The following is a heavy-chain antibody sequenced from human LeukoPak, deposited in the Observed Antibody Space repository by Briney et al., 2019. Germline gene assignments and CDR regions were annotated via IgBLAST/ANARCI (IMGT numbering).Heavy chain of an antibody. CDR3: TRGYCSGGSCYSPFDY. D-gene: IGHD2-15*01. J-gene: IGHJ4*02. CDR1: GFTFSNAW. V-gene: IGHV3-15*07. Sequence: GGSLRLTCAASGFTFSNAWMNWVRQAPGKGLGWVGRIKSKTDGGTTDYAAPVKGRFTFSRDDSKNTLYLQMNSLKTEDTAVYYCTRGYCSGGSCYSPFDYWGQGTLVTVSS. CDR2: IKSKTDGGTT.